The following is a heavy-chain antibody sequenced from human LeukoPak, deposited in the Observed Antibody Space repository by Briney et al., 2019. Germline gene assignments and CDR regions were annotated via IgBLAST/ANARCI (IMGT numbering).Heavy chain of an antibody. CDR3: AKDRGSGYYHYYFDY. J-gene: IGHJ4*02. V-gene: IGHV3-23*01. CDR2: ISASGSAT. D-gene: IGHD3-3*01. Sequence: GSLRLSCAASGFIFSNYGMNWVRQAPGKGLEWVAAISASGSATSYADSVRGRFTISRDNSKNTLYLQMNSLRAEDTAVYYCAKDRGSGYYHYYFDYWGQGTLVTVSS. CDR1: GFIFSNYG.